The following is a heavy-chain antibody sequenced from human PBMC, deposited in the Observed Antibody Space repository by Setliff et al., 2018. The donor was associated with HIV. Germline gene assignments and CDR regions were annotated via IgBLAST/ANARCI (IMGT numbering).Heavy chain of an antibody. D-gene: IGHD6-6*01. J-gene: IGHJ5*02. V-gene: IGHV4-59*01. CDR1: GGSINSDY. CDR2: IYNSGST. CDR3: ARGYQLVPRGQGWFDP. Sequence: SETLSLTCTVSGGSINSDYLNWIRQPPGKGLEWIGYIYNSGSTKYNPSLKSRVTISVATSKNQFALKLISVTAADTAVYYCARGYQLVPRGQGWFDPWGQGTLVTVSS.